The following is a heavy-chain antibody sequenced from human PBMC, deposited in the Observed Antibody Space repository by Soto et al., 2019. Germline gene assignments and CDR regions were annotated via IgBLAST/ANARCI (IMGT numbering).Heavy chain of an antibody. V-gene: IGHV4-4*07. CDR2: IYATGTT. CDR3: VRDGTKTLRDWFDP. CDR1: GASISGFY. J-gene: IGHJ5*02. D-gene: IGHD1-1*01. Sequence: PSETLSLTCTVSGASISGFYWSWIRKSAGKGQEWIGRIYATGTTDYNPSLKSRVMMSVDTSKKQFSLKLRSVTAAGTAVYYCVRDGTKTLRDWFDPWGQGISVTVSS.